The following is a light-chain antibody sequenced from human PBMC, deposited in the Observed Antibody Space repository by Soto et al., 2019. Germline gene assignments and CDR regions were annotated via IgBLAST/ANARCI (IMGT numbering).Light chain of an antibody. CDR1: QGISNY. V-gene: IGKV1-27*01. J-gene: IGKJ1*01. CDR3: QKYNSAPWT. CDR2: AAS. Sequence: DIPMTQSPSSLSESVGDRVTITCRARQGISNYLAWYQQKPGKVPKLLIYAASTLQSGVPSRFSGSGSGTDFTLTISSLQPEDVATYYCQKYNSAPWTFGQGTKVEIK.